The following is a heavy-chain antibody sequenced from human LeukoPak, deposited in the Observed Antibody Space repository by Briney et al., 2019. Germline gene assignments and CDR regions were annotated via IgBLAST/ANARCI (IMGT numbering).Heavy chain of an antibody. CDR1: GGSISSSSYY. V-gene: IGHV4-39*01. D-gene: IGHD5-18*01. CDR3: ARVWEGGYSYGYFDY. Sequence: SETLSLTCTVSGGSISSSSYYWGWIRQTPGKGLEWIGSIYYSGSTYYNPSLKSRVTISVDTSKNQFSLKLSSVTAADTAVYYCARVWEGGYSYGYFDYWGQGTLVTVSS. J-gene: IGHJ4*02. CDR2: IYYSGST.